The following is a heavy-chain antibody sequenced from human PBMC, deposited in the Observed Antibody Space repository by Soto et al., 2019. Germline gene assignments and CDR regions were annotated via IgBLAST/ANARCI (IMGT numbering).Heavy chain of an antibody. CDR1: GDSVSSSSAA. J-gene: IGHJ6*02. CDR2: TYYRSKWIH. V-gene: IGHV6-1*01. CDR3: AGVVWFRGMDV. D-gene: IGHD3-16*01. Sequence: SQTLSLTCDISGDSVSSSSAAWNWIRQSPSRGLGWLGRTYYRSKWIHEYTLSMESRITINPDTSKNQFSLHIYSVTPEDTAVYYCAGVVWFRGMDVWGQGTPVTVS.